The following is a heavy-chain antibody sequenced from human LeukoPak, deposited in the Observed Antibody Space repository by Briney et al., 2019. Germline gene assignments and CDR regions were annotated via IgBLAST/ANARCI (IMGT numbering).Heavy chain of an antibody. CDR2: IYYSGRT. CDR1: GGSISSNNYY. V-gene: IGHV4-39*02. Sequence: KPSETLSLTCTVSGGSISSNNYYWGWIRQPPGKGLEYIGSIYYSGRTYYNPSLKSRVTISVDTSKNHFSLKLSSVTAADTAVYYCAKWGWDGTSANFDHWGQGTLVTVSS. J-gene: IGHJ4*02. CDR3: AKWGWDGTSANFDH. D-gene: IGHD1/OR15-1a*01.